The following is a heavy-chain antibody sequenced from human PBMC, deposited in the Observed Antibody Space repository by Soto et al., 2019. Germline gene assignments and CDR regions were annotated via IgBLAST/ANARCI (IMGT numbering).Heavy chain of an antibody. CDR1: GYTFTSYG. V-gene: IGHV1-18*01. D-gene: IGHD3-16*02. Sequence: ASVKVSCKASGYTFTSYGISWVRQAPGQGLEWMGWISAYNGNTNYAQKLQGRVTMTTDTSTDTAYMALRSLRAEDTAVYYCATDYDYVWGSYRSLFDYWGQGTLVTVSS. J-gene: IGHJ4*02. CDR3: ATDYDYVWGSYRSLFDY. CDR2: ISAYNGNT.